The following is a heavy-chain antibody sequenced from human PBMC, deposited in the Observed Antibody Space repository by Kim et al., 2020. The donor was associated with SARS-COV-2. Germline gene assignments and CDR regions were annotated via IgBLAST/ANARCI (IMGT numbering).Heavy chain of an antibody. CDR3: ARAGAGGSGSYYLFDY. D-gene: IGHD3-10*01. CDR2: ISSSGSTI. CDR1: GFTFSSYE. J-gene: IGHJ4*02. Sequence: GGSLRLSCAASGFTFSSYEMNWVRQAPGKGLEWVSYISSSGSTIYYADSVKGRFTISRDNAKNSLYLQMNRLRAEDTAVYYCARAGAGGSGSYYLFDYWGQGTLVTVSS. V-gene: IGHV3-48*03.